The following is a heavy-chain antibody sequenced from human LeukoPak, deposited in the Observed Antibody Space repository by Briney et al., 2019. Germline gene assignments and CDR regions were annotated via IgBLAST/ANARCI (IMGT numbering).Heavy chain of an antibody. V-gene: IGHV3-7*03. D-gene: IGHD1-26*01. CDR3: AKDSLVGALDY. CDR2: IKQDGSEQ. Sequence: GGSLRLSCAASGFTFSTFWMTWVRQAPGKGLEWVANIKQDGSEQHYVDSVKGRFTISRDNAKNSLYLQMNSLRAEDTAVYYCAKDSLVGALDYWGQGTLVTVSS. J-gene: IGHJ4*02. CDR1: GFTFSTFW.